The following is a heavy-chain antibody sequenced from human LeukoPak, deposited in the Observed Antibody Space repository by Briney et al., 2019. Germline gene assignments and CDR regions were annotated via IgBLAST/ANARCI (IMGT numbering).Heavy chain of an antibody. CDR1: GFTFRNYW. D-gene: IGHD2/OR15-2a*01. CDR2: IKEDGNDK. CDR3: ARDLSPDAPNIAYDAFDI. Sequence: GGSLRLSCAASGFTFRNYWMTWVRQAPGKGLEWVANIKEDGNDKNYADSVKGRFTVSRDNPKNSLSLQMNSLRVEDTAMYYCARDLSPDAPNIAYDAFDIWGQGTMVTVS. J-gene: IGHJ3*02. V-gene: IGHV3-7*01.